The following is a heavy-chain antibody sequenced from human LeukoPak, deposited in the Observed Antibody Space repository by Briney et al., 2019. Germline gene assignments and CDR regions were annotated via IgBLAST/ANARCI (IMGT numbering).Heavy chain of an antibody. D-gene: IGHD4-17*01. CDR2: IKQDGSEK. CDR3: ARDPEMTTVTTNAFDI. J-gene: IGHJ3*02. V-gene: IGHV3-7*01. Sequence: GGSLRLSCAASGFTFSSYWMSWVRQAPGKGLEWVANIKQDGSEKYYVDSVKGRFTISRDNTKNSLYLQMNSLRAEDTAVYYCARDPEMTTVTTNAFDIWGQGTMVTVSS. CDR1: GFTFSSYW.